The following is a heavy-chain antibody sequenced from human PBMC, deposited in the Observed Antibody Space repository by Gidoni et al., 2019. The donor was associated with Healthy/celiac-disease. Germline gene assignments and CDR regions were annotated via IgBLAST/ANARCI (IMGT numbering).Heavy chain of an antibody. CDR2: ISYDGSNK. CDR1: GFTFSSYG. Sequence: QGQRVESGGGVVKTGRSLRSCGRASGFTFSSYGMHLVRHAPGKGLEWVAVISYDGSNKYYADSVKCRFTISRDNSKNTLYLQMNSLRAEDTAVYYCARTSADFWSGYYLLDSFDIWGQGTMVTVSS. J-gene: IGHJ3*02. V-gene: IGHV3-30*03. CDR3: ARTSADFWSGYYLLDSFDI. D-gene: IGHD3-3*01.